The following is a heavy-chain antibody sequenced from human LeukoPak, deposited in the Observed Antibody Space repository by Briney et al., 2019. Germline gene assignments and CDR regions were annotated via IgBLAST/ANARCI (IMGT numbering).Heavy chain of an antibody. J-gene: IGHJ4*02. CDR1: GFTFSSYS. Sequence: PGGSLRLSCAASGFTFSSYSMNWVRQAPGKGLEWVSSISSSSSYIYYADSVKGRFTISRDNAKNSLYLQMNSLRAEDTAVYYCARDFFNGQLVHVELAPSDYWGQGTLVTVSS. V-gene: IGHV3-21*01. CDR2: ISSSSSYI. CDR3: ARDFFNGQLVHVELAPSDY. D-gene: IGHD6-13*01.